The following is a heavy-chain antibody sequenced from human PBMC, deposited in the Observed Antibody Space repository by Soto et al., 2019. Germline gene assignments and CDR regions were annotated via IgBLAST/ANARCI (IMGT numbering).Heavy chain of an antibody. V-gene: IGHV1-3*01. J-gene: IGHJ6*02. CDR3: AGGKGMEENYYYYGMDV. CDR2: INGGNGHT. Sequence: ASVKVSCKASGYTFSTYALHWVRQAPGQGLEWMGWINGGNGHTRYSQKFKDRVTISRDTPASTAYMELSGLRSEDTAVYYCAGGKGMEENYYYYGMDVWGQGTTVTVSS. D-gene: IGHD1-1*01. CDR1: GYTFSTYA.